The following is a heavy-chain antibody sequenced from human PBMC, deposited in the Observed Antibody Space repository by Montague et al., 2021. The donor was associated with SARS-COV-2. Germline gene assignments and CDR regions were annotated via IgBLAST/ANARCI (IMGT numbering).Heavy chain of an antibody. Sequence: SETLSLTCAVYDGSFSDYSWTWIREPPGKGLERIGDINHRGSTNYNSSLKSRVTISVHTTKYQFSLKMTSVTAADTAVYYCAGGRQHINMVVVVVAGGEYYFDFWGQGTLVAVSS. D-gene: IGHD3-22*01. CDR3: AGGRQHINMVVVVVAGGEYYFDF. J-gene: IGHJ4*02. CDR1: DGSFSDYS. CDR2: INHRGST. V-gene: IGHV4-34*01.